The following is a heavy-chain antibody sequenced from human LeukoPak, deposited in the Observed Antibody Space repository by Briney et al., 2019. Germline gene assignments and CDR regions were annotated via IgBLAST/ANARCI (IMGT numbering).Heavy chain of an antibody. Sequence: GGSLRLSCAASGFTFSSYWMSWVRQAPGKGLEWVANIKQDGSAKYYVDSVKGRFTISRDNAKNSLYLQMNSLRAEDTAVYYYARVRSINDFWSGYLKSSYFDYWGQGTLVTVPS. D-gene: IGHD3-3*01. CDR2: IKQDGSAK. J-gene: IGHJ4*02. CDR3: ARVRSINDFWSGYLKSSYFDY. V-gene: IGHV3-7*01. CDR1: GFTFSSYW.